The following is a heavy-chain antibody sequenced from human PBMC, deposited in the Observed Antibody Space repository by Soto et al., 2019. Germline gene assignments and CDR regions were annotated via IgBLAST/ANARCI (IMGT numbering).Heavy chain of an antibody. CDR2: ISYDGSNK. CDR3: ARDQGDGQGVIDY. CDR1: GFTFSSYA. Sequence: QVQLVESGGGVVQPGRSLRLSCAASGFTFSSYAMHWVRQAPGKGLEWVAVISYDGSNKYYADSVKGRFTISRDNSKNTLYLQMNSLRAEDTAVYYCARDQGDGQGVIDYWGQGTLVTVSS. D-gene: IGHD1-26*01. V-gene: IGHV3-30-3*01. J-gene: IGHJ4*02.